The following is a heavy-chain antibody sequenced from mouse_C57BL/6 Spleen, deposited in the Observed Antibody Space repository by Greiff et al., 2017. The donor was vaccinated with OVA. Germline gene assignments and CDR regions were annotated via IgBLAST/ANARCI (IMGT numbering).Heavy chain of an antibody. CDR1: GYTFTDYE. Sequence: VQLQQSGAELVRPGASVTLSCKASGYTFTDYEMRWGKQTPVHGLEWIGAIVPETGGTAYNQKFKGKAILTADKSSSTAYMEHRSLTSGDSAVYYCTIGYYSFADWGQGTLVTVSA. CDR2: IVPETGGT. J-gene: IGHJ3*01. D-gene: IGHD2-3*01. V-gene: IGHV1-15*01. CDR3: TIGYYSFAD.